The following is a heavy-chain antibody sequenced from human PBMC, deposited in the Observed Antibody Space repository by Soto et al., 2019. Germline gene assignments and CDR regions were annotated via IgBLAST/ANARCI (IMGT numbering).Heavy chain of an antibody. CDR2: IWYDGSNK. V-gene: IGHV3-33*01. CDR3: ARFGSVADY. D-gene: IGHD6-19*01. CDR1: GFTFSSYG. J-gene: IGHJ4*02. Sequence: QVQLVESGGGVVQPGRSLRLSCAASGFTFSSYGMHWVRQAPGKGLECVAVIWYDGSNKYYADSVKGRFTISRDNSKNTLYLQMNSLRAEDTAVYYCARFGSVADYWGQGSLVTVSS.